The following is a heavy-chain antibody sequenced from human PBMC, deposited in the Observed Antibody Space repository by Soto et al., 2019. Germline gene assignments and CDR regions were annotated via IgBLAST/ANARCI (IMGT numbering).Heavy chain of an antibody. CDR3: AREISGSSAFDF. CDR1: GFTLGRYV. J-gene: IGHJ3*01. CDR2: TLYDGRVE. D-gene: IGHD1-26*01. V-gene: IGHV3-30*04. Sequence: PGGSLRLSCAASGFTLGRYVMHWIRQAPGNGLEWVAVTLYDGRVEYHADSVKGRFTISRDNSKNMVYLQVNGLRVEDTAVYYCAREISGSSAFDFWGQGTMVTVSS.